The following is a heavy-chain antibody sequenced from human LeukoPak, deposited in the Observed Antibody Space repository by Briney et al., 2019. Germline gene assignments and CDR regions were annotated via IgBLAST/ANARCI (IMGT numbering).Heavy chain of an antibody. V-gene: IGHV4-61*01. Sequence: SETLSLTCSVSGGSVSSGSFYWSWIRQPPGKGLEWIGYIYYSGSTNYNPSLRSRLTISVDTSKNQFSLKLSSVTAADTAVYYCARESWSYYYDSSGYYPYYFDYWGQGTLVTVSS. D-gene: IGHD3-22*01. CDR2: IYYSGST. CDR3: ARESWSYYYDSSGYYPYYFDY. CDR1: GGSVSSGSFY. J-gene: IGHJ4*02.